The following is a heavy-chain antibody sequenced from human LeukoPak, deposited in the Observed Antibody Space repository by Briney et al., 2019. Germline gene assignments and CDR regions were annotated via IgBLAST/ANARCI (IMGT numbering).Heavy chain of an antibody. D-gene: IGHD3-22*01. J-gene: IGHJ6*02. Sequence: GGSLRLSCAASGFTFSSYAMSWVRQAPGKGLEWVSAISGSGGSTYYADSVKGRFTISRDNAKNSLYLQMNSLRAEDTAVYYCARDLKVPMTNFYGMDVWGQGTTVTVSS. CDR2: ISGSGGST. CDR1: GFTFSSYA. CDR3: ARDLKVPMTNFYGMDV. V-gene: IGHV3-23*01.